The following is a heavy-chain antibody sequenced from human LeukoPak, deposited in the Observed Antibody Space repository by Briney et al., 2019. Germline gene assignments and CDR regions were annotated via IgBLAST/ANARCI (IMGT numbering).Heavy chain of an antibody. CDR1: GFTFSSYE. CDR2: ISSSGSTI. D-gene: IGHD1-26*01. CDR3: ARVVGAYASDY. V-gene: IGHV3-48*03. Sequence: RXSCAASGFTFSSYEMNWVRQAPGKGLEWVSYISSSGSTIYYADSVKGRFTISRDNAKNSLYLQMNSLRAEDTAVYYCARVVGAYASDYWGQGTLVTVST. J-gene: IGHJ4*02.